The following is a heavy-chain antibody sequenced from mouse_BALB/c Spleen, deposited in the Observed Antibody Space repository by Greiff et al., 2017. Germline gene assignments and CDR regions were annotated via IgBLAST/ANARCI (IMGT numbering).Heavy chain of an antibody. CDR3: ARDLGGYDGYHWYFDV. V-gene: IGHV2-9*02. J-gene: IGHJ1*01. Sequence: VKLMESGPGLVAPSQSLSITCTVSGFSLTSYGVHWVRQPPGKGLEWLGVIWAGGSTNYNSALMSRLSISKDNSKSQVFLKMNSLQTDDTAMYYCARDLGGYDGYHWYFDVWGAGTTVTVSS. CDR1: GFSLTSYG. D-gene: IGHD2-3*01. CDR2: IWAGGST.